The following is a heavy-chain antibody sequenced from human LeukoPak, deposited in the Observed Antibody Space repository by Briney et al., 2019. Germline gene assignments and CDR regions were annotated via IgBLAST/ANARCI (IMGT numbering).Heavy chain of an antibody. Sequence: GGSLRLSCAVSGFTFSSYTMNWVRQAPGKGLEWVSYISGSSSTIYYADSVKGRFTISRDNAKNSLCLQMNSLRAEDMAVYYCARGPATVTTCCVYYYYYMDVWGKGTTVTVSS. CDR3: ARGPATVTTCCVYYYYYMDV. CDR2: ISGSSSTI. D-gene: IGHD4-11*01. J-gene: IGHJ6*03. CDR1: GFTFSSYT. V-gene: IGHV3-48*01.